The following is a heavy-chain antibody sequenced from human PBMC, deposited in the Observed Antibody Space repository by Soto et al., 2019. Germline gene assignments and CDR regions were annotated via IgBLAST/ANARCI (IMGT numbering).Heavy chain of an antibody. CDR2: MNPNTGNT. CDR3: ARRRGYNIDY. V-gene: IGHV1-8*01. Sequence: QVQLVQSGAEVKNPGASVKVSCKASGYTFTSSDVNWVRQATGQGLEWMGWMNPNTGNTGYAEKFQGRVTMTRDTSTTTAYMELSSLRSEDTDVYYCARRRGYNIDYWGQGTLVTVSS. CDR1: GYTFTSSD. D-gene: IGHD5-18*01. J-gene: IGHJ4*02.